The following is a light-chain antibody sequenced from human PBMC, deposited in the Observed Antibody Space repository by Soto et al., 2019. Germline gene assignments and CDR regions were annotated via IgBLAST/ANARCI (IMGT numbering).Light chain of an antibody. V-gene: IGKV1-39*01. J-gene: IGKJ4*01. CDR2: AAS. CDR3: QQSYSTPLT. CDR1: QSIGSN. Sequence: DIQMTQSPSSLSASVVDRVTITCRASQSIGSNLNWYHQKPGKAPNLLIYAASSLQSGVPSRFSGSGSGTEFTLTINSLQPEDFATYYCQQSYSTPLTFGGGSKVEIK.